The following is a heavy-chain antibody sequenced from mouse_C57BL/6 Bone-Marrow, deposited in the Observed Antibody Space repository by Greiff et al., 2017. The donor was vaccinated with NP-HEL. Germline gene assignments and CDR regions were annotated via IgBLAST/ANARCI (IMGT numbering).Heavy chain of an antibody. CDR3: ARGRGFYYGSPAWCAY. CDR2: ISSGGSYT. Sequence: DVMLVESGGDLVNPGGSLKLSCAASGFTFSSYGMSWVRQTPDKRLEWVATISSGGSYTYYPDSVKGRFTISRDKAKNTLYLQMSSLKSEDTALYYCARGRGFYYGSPAWCAYWGQGTLVTVSA. V-gene: IGHV5-6*02. D-gene: IGHD1-1*01. J-gene: IGHJ3*01. CDR1: GFTFSSYG.